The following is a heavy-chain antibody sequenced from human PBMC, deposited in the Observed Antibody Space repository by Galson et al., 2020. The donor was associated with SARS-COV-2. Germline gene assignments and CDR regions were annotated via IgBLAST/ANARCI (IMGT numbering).Heavy chain of an antibody. V-gene: IGHV3-11*06. D-gene: IGHD3-10*01. J-gene: IGHJ1*01. CDR1: GFTFSDYY. Sequence: GGSLRLSCAASGFTFSDYYMSWIRQAPGKGLEWVSYISSSSSYTNYADSVKGRFTISRDNAKNSLYLQMNSLRAEDTAVYYCARVGPREGRYFQHWGQGTLVTVSS. CDR2: ISSSSSYT. CDR3: ARVGPREGRYFQH.